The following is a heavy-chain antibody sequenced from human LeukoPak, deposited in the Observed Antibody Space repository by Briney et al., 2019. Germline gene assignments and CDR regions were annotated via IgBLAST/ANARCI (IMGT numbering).Heavy chain of an antibody. CDR1: GFTFSSYA. CDR2: TSGSGGST. Sequence: GGSLRLSCAASGFTFSSYAMSWVRQAPGKGLEWVSATSGSGGSTYYADSVKGRFTISRDNSKNTLYLQMNSLRAEDTAVYYCASLSFWSGYYPFDYWGQGTLVAVSS. J-gene: IGHJ4*02. D-gene: IGHD3-3*01. CDR3: ASLSFWSGYYPFDY. V-gene: IGHV3-23*01.